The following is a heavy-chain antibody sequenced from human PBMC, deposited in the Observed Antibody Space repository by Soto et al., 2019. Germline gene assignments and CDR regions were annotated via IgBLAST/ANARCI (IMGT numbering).Heavy chain of an antibody. CDR1: GFTFSSYA. V-gene: IGHV3-23*01. J-gene: IGHJ4*02. Sequence: GGSLRLSCAASGFTFSSYAMSWVRQAPGKGLEWVSAISGSGGSTYYADSVKGRFTISRDNSKNTLYLQMNSLRAEDTAVYYCAKGVTSSGYYDYFDYWGQGTLVTVSS. CDR3: AKGVTSSGYYDYFDY. CDR2: ISGSGGST. D-gene: IGHD3-22*01.